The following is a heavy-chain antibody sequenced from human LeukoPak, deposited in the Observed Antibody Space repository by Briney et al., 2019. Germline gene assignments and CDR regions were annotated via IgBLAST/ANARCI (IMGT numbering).Heavy chain of an antibody. CDR3: ATTSGFWSGGGGI. J-gene: IGHJ4*02. CDR2: INPNSGGT. Sequence: ASVKVSCKASGYTFTSYYMHWVRQAPGQGLEWMGWINPNSGGTKYAQKFQGRVTMTRDTSITTAYMDLSRLTFDDTAIYYCATTSGFWSGGGGIWGQGTLVTVSS. V-gene: IGHV1-2*02. D-gene: IGHD3-3*01. CDR1: GYTFTSYY.